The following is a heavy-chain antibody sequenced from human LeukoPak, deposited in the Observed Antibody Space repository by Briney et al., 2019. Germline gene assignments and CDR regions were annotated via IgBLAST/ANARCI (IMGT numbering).Heavy chain of an antibody. J-gene: IGHJ5*02. CDR2: INHSGST. Sequence: PSETLSLTCAVYGGSFSGYYWSWIRQPPGKGLEWIGEINHSGSTNYNPSLKSRVTISVDTSKNQFSLKLSSVTAADTAVYYYARNLYDYVWGSYRRFDPWGQGTLVTVSS. D-gene: IGHD3-16*02. CDR3: ARNLYDYVWGSYRRFDP. CDR1: GGSFSGYY. V-gene: IGHV4-34*01.